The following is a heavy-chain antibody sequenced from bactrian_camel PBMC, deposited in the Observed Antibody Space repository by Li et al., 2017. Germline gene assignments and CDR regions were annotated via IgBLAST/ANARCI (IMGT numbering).Heavy chain of an antibody. CDR1: GYTSSTNC. V-gene: IGHV3S53*01. CDR3: AAWTHGSCLFLRANPLKEYNY. J-gene: IGHJ4*01. CDR2: IEDDGTI. Sequence: HVQLVESGGGSVQAGGSLRLSCAASGYTSSTNCMAWFRQVPGQEREGVACIEDDGTITYADSVKGRFTISKGSAESTVYLQMSGLKPEDTDMYYCAAWTHGSCLFLRANPLKEYNYWGQGTQVTVS. D-gene: IGHD6*01.